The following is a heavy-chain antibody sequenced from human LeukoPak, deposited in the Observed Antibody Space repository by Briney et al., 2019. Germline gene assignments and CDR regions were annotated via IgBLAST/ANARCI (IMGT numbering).Heavy chain of an antibody. CDR2: VIPILGTA. CDR1: GDTFTDYA. V-gene: IGHV1-69*04. D-gene: IGHD3-3*01. CDR3: ARGPQYYDFWSGYFDP. Sequence: SVKVSCKASGDTFTDYAISWVRQAPGQGLEWVGRVIPILGTANYAQRFQGRVTIIADKSTSTAYMELSSLRSEDTAVYYCARGPQYYDFWSGYFDPWGQGTLVTVSS. J-gene: IGHJ5*02.